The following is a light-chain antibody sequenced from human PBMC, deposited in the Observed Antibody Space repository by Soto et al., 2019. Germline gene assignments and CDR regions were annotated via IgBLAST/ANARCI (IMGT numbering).Light chain of an antibody. CDR3: QQYNSYPLT. V-gene: IGKV1-5*03. CDR2: KAS. J-gene: IGKJ4*01. Sequence: DIQMTQSPSTLSASVGDRVTITCRASHSISSWLAWYQQKPGKAPNLLNYKASSLESGVPSRFSGSGSGTEFTLTISSLQPDDFATYYCQQYNSYPLTFGGGTKVEIK. CDR1: HSISSW.